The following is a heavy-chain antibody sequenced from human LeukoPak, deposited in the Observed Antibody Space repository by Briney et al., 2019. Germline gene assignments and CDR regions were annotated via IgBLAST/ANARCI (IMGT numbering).Heavy chain of an antibody. V-gene: IGHV1-2*02. J-gene: IGHJ5*02. CDR3: ARERRITMVRENWFDP. Sequence: ASVKVSCKASGYTFTGYYMHWVRQAPGQGLEWMGWINPNSGGTNYAQKFQGRVTMTRDTSISTAYMELSRLRSDDTAVYYRARERRITMVRENWFDPWGQGTLVTVSS. CDR2: INPNSGGT. D-gene: IGHD3-10*01. CDR1: GYTFTGYY.